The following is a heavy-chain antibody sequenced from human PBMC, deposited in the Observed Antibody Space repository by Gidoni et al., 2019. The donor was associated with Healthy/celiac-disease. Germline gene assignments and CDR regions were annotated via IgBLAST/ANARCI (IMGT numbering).Heavy chain of an antibody. D-gene: IGHD6-19*01. Sequence: QITLKESGPTLVKPTQTLTLTCTFSGFSLSTSGVGVGWIRQPPGKALEWLALIYWDDDKRYSTSLKSRLTITKDTSKNQVVLTMTNMDPVDTATYYCAHTTSGQWLAPAPFDYWGQGTLVTVSS. J-gene: IGHJ4*02. CDR1: GFSLSTSGVG. CDR3: AHTTSGQWLAPAPFDY. V-gene: IGHV2-5*02. CDR2: IYWDDDK.